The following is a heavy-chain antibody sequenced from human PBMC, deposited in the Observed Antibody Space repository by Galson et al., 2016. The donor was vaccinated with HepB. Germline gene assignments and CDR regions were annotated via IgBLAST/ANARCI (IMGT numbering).Heavy chain of an antibody. D-gene: IGHD3-3*01. CDR1: GYTFTSYD. J-gene: IGHJ4*02. V-gene: IGHV1-69*06. Sequence: SVKVSCKASGYTFTSYDINWVRQATGQGLEWMGGVIPIFGTANYAQRFQGRVTITADKSTSTAYMELSRLRSEDTAVYYCARDGGYDFWSGSLTLYYFDYWGQGTLVTVSS. CDR3: ARDGGYDFWSGSLTLYYFDY. CDR2: VIPIFGTA.